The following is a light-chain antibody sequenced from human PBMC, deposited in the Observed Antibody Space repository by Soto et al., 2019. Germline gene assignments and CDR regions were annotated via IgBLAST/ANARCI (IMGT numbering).Light chain of an antibody. CDR1: QSVGSY. CDR3: QQRSNWPRGT. J-gene: IGKJ2*01. Sequence: EIVLTQSPATLSLSPGERATLSCRASQSVGSYLGWYQHKPGQAPRLLIYDAYNRAPGIPARFSGSGSGTDFTLTISSLEPEDFAVYYCQQRSNWPRGTFGQGTKLEIK. CDR2: DAY. V-gene: IGKV3-11*01.